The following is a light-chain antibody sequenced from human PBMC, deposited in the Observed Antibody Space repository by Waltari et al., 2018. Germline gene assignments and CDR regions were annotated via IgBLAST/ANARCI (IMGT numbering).Light chain of an antibody. CDR3: QRYDNLPIFA. V-gene: IGKV1-33*01. Sequence: DIQLTQSPPSLSASVGDRVTITCRASQDITNYLNWYQQKPGKAPNLLSHDSSTLEIGVPSRFSGSQSGTHFTLTISSLQPEDIGTYYCQRYDNLPIFAFGPGTKVEI. CDR1: QDITNY. CDR2: DSS. J-gene: IGKJ3*01.